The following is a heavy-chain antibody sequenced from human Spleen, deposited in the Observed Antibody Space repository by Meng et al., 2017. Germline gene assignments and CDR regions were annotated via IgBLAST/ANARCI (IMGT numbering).Heavy chain of an antibody. J-gene: IGHJ6*02. V-gene: IGHV3-23*01. D-gene: IGHD3-10*01. CDR2: ISGSGGST. Sequence: GESLKISCAASGFTFRNYAMNWVRQAPGKGLEWVSAISGSGGSTYYADSVKGRFTISRDNSKNTLYLQMNSLRAEDTAIYYCARDLSNEGSYFYYGMDVWGQGTTVTGSS. CDR3: ARDLSNEGSYFYYGMDV. CDR1: GFTFRNYA.